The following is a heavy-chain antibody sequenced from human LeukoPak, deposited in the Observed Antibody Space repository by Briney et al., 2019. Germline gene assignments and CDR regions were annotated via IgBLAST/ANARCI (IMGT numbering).Heavy chain of an antibody. CDR3: ARLEDGTYYYDSSGYYYPSLWGY. J-gene: IGHJ4*02. D-gene: IGHD3-22*01. Sequence: GESLKISCKGSGYSFTSYWIGWVRQMPGKGLEWMGIIYSGDSDTRYSPYFQGQVTISADKSISTAYLQWSSLKASDTAMYYCARLEDGTYYYDSSGYYYPSLWGYWGQGTLVTVSS. CDR2: IYSGDSDT. CDR1: GYSFTSYW. V-gene: IGHV5-51*01.